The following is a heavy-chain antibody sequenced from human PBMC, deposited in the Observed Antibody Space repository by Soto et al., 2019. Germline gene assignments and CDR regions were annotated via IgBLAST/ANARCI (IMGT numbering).Heavy chain of an antibody. CDR1: GFSFSHYW. CDR2: ISPDGRTT. Sequence: LRLSCAASGFSFSHYWMHWVRQTPGKGLVWVSRISPDGRTTTYADSVKGRFTISRDNAKSTLYLQMNSLTVEDGAVYYCADSWLPTSYWGPGTLVTVSS. J-gene: IGHJ4*02. V-gene: IGHV3-74*01. CDR3: ADSWLPTSY. D-gene: IGHD3-10*01.